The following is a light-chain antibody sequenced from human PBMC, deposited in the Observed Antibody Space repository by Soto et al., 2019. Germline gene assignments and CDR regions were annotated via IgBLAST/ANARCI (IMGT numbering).Light chain of an antibody. CDR1: RSLLHDSNKENF. V-gene: IGKV4-1*01. Sequence: DIVMTQSPDSLAVSLGERATINCKSSRSLLHDSNKENFLAWYQKKPGQPPKLLFYWASTRESGVPERFSGSGSETDFTLTISSLRAEDVAAYYCQQYYGIPLTVGGGTKVDIK. J-gene: IGKJ4*01. CDR2: WAS. CDR3: QQYYGIPLT.